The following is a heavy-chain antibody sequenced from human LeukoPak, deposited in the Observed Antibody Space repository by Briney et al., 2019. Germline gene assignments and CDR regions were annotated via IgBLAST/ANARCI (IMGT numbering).Heavy chain of an antibody. J-gene: IGHJ4*02. V-gene: IGHV4-31*03. Sequence: SETLSLTCTVSGGSFSSGGYYWTWIRQHPGEGLEWIGYISSSGNTYYNPSLKSRVAISVDTSENQFSLKLSSVTAADTAVYYCARDRGRDYFDYWGQGTLVTVSS. CDR2: ISSSGNT. CDR3: ARDRGRDYFDY. CDR1: GGSFSSGGYY.